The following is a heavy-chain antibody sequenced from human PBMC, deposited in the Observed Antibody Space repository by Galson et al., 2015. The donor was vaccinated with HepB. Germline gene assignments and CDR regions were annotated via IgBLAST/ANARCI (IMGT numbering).Heavy chain of an antibody. D-gene: IGHD6-13*01. V-gene: IGHV3-74*01. CDR3: WVVSWQQVPRIDS. CDR1: GFTFSSYW. Sequence: SLRLSCAASGFTFSSYWMHWVRQAPGKGLVWVSRINSDGSSTSYADSVKGRFTISRDNAKNTLYLQMTNLKTEDSAVYYCWVVSWQQVPRIDSWGQGTLVTVSS. J-gene: IGHJ4*02. CDR2: INSDGSST.